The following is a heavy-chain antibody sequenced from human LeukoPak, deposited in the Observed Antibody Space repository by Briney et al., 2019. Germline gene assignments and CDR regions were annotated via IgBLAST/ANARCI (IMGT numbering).Heavy chain of an antibody. Sequence: GGSLRLSCAASGFTFSDYYMSWIRQAPGKGLEWVSYISSSGSTIYYADSVKGRFTISRDNAKNSLYLQMNSLRAVDTAVYYCAREGSGYINDAFDIWGQGTMVTVSS. J-gene: IGHJ3*02. CDR3: AREGSGYINDAFDI. V-gene: IGHV3-11*01. CDR2: ISSSGSTI. D-gene: IGHD3-22*01. CDR1: GFTFSDYY.